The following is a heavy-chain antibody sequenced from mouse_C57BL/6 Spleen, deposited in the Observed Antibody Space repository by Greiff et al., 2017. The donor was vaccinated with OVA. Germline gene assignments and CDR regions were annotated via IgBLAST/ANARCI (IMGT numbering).Heavy chain of an antibody. CDR3: ARARGYDLAWFAY. CDR1: GYTFTSYW. V-gene: IGHV1-64*01. Sequence: VQLQQPGAELVKPGASVKLSCKASGYTFTSYWMHWVKQRPGQGLEWIGMIHTNSGSTNYNEKFKSKATLTVDKSSRTAYMQLSSLTSEYSAVYYCARARGYDLAWFAYWGQGALVTVSA. D-gene: IGHD2-2*01. J-gene: IGHJ3*01. CDR2: IHTNSGST.